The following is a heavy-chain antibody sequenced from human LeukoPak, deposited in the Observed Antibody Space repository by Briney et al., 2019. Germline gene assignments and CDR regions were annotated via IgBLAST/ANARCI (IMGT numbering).Heavy chain of an antibody. J-gene: IGHJ3*02. CDR2: ISSSSSYI. CDR1: GFTFSSYS. V-gene: IGHV3-21*01. Sequence: GGSLRLSCAASGFTFSSYSMNWVRQAPGKGLEWVSSISSSSSYIYYADSVKGRFTISRDNAKNSLYLQMNSLRAEDTAMYYCAHDYGESQWGAFDIWGQGTMVTVSS. CDR3: AHDYGESQWGAFDI. D-gene: IGHD4-17*01.